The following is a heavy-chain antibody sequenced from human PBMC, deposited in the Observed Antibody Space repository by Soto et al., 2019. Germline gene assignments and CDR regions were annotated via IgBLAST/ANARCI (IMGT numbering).Heavy chain of an antibody. D-gene: IGHD4-17*01. Sequence: GGSLRLSCAASGFTFCTYGMHGVRQVPGKGLQWVAIIWYDGGTKYYADSVRGRFTISRDNSKNTLYLQMNSLRAEDTAVYYCAKDQPDYGDYGYFDYWGQGTLVTVSS. CDR3: AKDQPDYGDYGYFDY. CDR1: GFTFCTYG. V-gene: IGHV3-30*02. CDR2: IWYDGGTK. J-gene: IGHJ4*02.